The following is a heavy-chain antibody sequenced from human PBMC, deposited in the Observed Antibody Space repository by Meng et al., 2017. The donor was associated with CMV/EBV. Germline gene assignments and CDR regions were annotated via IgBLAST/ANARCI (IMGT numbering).Heavy chain of an antibody. D-gene: IGHD3-22*01. J-gene: IGHJ4*02. CDR2: ISYDGSNK. CDR3: ARGRDYDSSGYYGY. Sequence: GGSLRLSCAASGFTFSSYAMHWVRQAPGKGLEWVAVISYDGSNKYYADSVKGRFTISRDNSKNTLYLQMNSLRAEDTAVYYCARGRDYDSSGYYGYWSQGTLVTVS. CDR1: GFTFSSYA. V-gene: IGHV3-30*04.